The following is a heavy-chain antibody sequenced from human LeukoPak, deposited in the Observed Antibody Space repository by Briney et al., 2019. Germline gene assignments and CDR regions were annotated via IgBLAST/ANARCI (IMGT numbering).Heavy chain of an antibody. CDR1: GGTFSSYA. J-gene: IGHJ6*02. Sequence: SVKVSCKASGGTFSSYAISWVRQAPGRGLEWMGGIIPIFGTANYAQKFQGRVTITADESTSTAYMELSSLRSEDTAVYYCARADIVLMVYAIYYGMDVWGQGTTVTVSS. CDR2: IIPIFGTA. V-gene: IGHV1-69*13. D-gene: IGHD2-8*01. CDR3: ARADIVLMVYAIYYGMDV.